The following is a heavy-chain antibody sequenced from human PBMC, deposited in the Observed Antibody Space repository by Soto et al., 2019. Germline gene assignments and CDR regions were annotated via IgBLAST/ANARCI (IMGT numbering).Heavy chain of an antibody. CDR1: GFTVSSNY. D-gene: IGHD3-22*01. Sequence: EVQLVESGGGLVQPGGSLRLSCAASGFTVSSNYMSWVRQAPGKGLEWVSVIYSGGTTYYADYVKGRFTISRDNSKNTLYLQMNSLRAEATAVYYCARNGDSSDYRGWFDPWGQGTLVTVSS. V-gene: IGHV3-66*01. J-gene: IGHJ5*02. CDR2: IYSGGTT. CDR3: ARNGDSSDYRGWFDP.